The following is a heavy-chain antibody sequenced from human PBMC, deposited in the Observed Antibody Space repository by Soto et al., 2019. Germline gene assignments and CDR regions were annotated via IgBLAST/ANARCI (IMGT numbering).Heavy chain of an antibody. V-gene: IGHV3-74*01. CDR2: IRGDGVTT. J-gene: IGHJ4*02. CDR1: GFPFSSYW. CDR3: AREYYGLLTGYYTDY. Sequence: EVQLVESGGDLVQRGGSLRLSCAASGFPFSSYWMHWVRHTPGKGLDWVARIRGDGVTTYDADSVTGQFTVSRDNAKNTLSLQISGLRAEDTAVYYCAREYYGLLTGYYTDYWGQGTLVSVSS. D-gene: IGHD3-9*01.